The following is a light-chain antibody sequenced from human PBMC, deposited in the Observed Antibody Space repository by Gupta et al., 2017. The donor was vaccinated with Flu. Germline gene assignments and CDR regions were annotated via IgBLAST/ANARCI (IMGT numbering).Light chain of an antibody. V-gene: IGLV1-44*01. CDR2: NEN. CDR3: AAWDDSMAALSADDSRTGLWV. J-gene: IGLJ3*02. CDR1: NIGSNV. Sequence: NIGSNVVSWYQTLSGTAPRLLIYNENPRPSGVPDRFSGSKSGPAASLATGGVASEAVAHHLCAAWDDSMAALSADDSRTGLWVFGGGTKLTVL.